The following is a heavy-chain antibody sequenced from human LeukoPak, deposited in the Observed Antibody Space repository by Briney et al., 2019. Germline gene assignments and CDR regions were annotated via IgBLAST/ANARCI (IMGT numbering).Heavy chain of an antibody. CDR1: GGSISSYY. CDR3: ARGSGRQLVRGYFDY. J-gene: IGHJ4*02. Sequence: SETLSLTCTVSGGSISSYYWSWIRQPPGKGLEWLGYIYYSGSTNYNPSLKSRVTISVDTSKNQFSLKLSSVTAADTAVYYCARGSGRQLVRGYFDYWGQGTLVTVSS. CDR2: IYYSGST. V-gene: IGHV4-59*01. D-gene: IGHD6-13*01.